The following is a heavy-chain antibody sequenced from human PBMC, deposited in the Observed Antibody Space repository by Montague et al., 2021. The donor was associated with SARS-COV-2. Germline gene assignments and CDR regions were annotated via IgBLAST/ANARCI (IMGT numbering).Heavy chain of an antibody. Sequence: CAISGDSVSSNIAAWNRIRQSPSRGLEWLGRTYYRSKWYNDYAVSVRSRITISPDTSKNQFSLQPNSVTPEDTAVYYCTQERGPGRTTWHYFDYWGQGTLVTVSS. CDR1: GDSVSSNIAA. D-gene: IGHD1-14*01. V-gene: IGHV6-1*01. CDR2: TYYRSKWYN. CDR3: TQERGPGRTTWHYFDY. J-gene: IGHJ4*02.